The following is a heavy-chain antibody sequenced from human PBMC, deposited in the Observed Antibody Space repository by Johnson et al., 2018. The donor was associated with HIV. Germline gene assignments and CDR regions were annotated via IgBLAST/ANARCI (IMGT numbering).Heavy chain of an antibody. V-gene: IGHV3-13*01. D-gene: IGHD3-10*01. CDR2: IGTAGDT. CDR3: ARTNGYYGSGRGSLFYFDM. J-gene: IGHJ3*02. CDR1: GFTFSSYD. Sequence: VLLVVSGGGVVQPGGSLRLSCAASGFTFSSYDMHWVRQATGKGLEWVSAIGTAGDTYYPGSVKGRFTISRENAKNSLYLQMNSLRAGDTAVYYCARTNGYYGSGRGSLFYFDMWGQGTMVTVSA.